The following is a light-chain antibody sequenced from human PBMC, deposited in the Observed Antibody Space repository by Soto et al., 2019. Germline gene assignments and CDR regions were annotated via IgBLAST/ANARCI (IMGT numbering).Light chain of an antibody. CDR1: QSVSNNY. J-gene: IGKJ2*01. Sequence: EVVLTQSPGTLSLSLGERATLSCRASQSVSNNYLAWYQQRPGQPPRLLIYGASTRATGISDKFSASGSGTDFTLTINRLQPEDFAVYYCQQYGSSPQTFGQGTKLEI. V-gene: IGKV3-20*01. CDR3: QQYGSSPQT. CDR2: GAS.